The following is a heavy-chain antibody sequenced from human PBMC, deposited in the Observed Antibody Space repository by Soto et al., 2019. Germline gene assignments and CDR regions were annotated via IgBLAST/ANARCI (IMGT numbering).Heavy chain of an antibody. CDR2: TYYRSKWYN. V-gene: IGHV6-1*01. CDR3: ARGNYDILTGLEYFQH. CDR1: GDSVSSNSAA. D-gene: IGHD3-9*01. J-gene: IGHJ1*01. Sequence: KQSQTLSLTCAISGDSVSSNSAAWNWIRQSPSRGLEWLGRTYYRSKWYNDYAVSVKSRITINPDTSKNQFSLQLNSVTPEDTAVYYCARGNYDILTGLEYFQHWGQGTLVTVSS.